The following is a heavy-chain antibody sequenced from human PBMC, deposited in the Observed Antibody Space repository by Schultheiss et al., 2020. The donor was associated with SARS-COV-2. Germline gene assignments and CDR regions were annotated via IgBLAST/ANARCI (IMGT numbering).Heavy chain of an antibody. J-gene: IGHJ4*02. Sequence: GGSLRLYCAASGFTFSSYAMHWVRQAPGKGLEYVSAISSNGGSTYYANSVKGRFTISRDNSKNTLYLQMNSLKTEDTAVYYCTTDSGSYFSTDYWGQGTLVTVS. CDR2: ISSNGGST. CDR3: TTDSGSYFSTDY. V-gene: IGHV3-64*01. D-gene: IGHD1-26*01. CDR1: GFTFSSYA.